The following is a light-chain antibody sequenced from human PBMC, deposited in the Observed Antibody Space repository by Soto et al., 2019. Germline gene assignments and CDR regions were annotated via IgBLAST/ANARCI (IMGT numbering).Light chain of an antibody. V-gene: IGLV2-14*01. J-gene: IGLJ2*01. CDR1: RSDIGRYNY. CDR3: SSFSTTSSPHIL. Sequence: QSALIQPASVSGSPGQSITISCTGTRSDIGRYNYVSWYQQHPGKAPKLMIYEVTYRPSGVSARFSGSKSGSTASLTISGLQAEDEADYFCSSFSTTSSPHILFGGGTQLTVL. CDR2: EVT.